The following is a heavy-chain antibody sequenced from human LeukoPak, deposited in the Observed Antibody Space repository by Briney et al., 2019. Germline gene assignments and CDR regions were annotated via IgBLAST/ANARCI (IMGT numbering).Heavy chain of an antibody. Sequence: ASVKVSCKASGYTFSSYYVHWVRQAPGQGLEWMGMIIPSDGFTSYAQNLQGRVTITADESTSIAYMELSSLRSEDTAVYYCARDRYLSQRYFDYWGQGTLVTVSS. CDR2: IIPSDGFT. CDR1: GYTFSSYY. V-gene: IGHV1-46*01. D-gene: IGHD1-1*01. J-gene: IGHJ4*02. CDR3: ARDRYLSQRYFDY.